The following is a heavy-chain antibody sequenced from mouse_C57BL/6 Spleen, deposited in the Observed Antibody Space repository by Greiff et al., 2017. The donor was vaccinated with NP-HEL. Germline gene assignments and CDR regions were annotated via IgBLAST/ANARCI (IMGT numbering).Heavy chain of an antibody. D-gene: IGHD6-1*01. Sequence: QVQLQQPGAELVRPGTSVKLSCKASGYTFTSYWMHWVKQRPGQGLEWIGVIDPSDSYTNYNQKFKGKATLTVDTSSSTAYMQLSSLTSEDSAVYYCASRNPLWVWGTGTTVTVSS. CDR3: ASRNPLWV. V-gene: IGHV1-59*01. CDR1: GYTFTSYW. CDR2: IDPSDSYT. J-gene: IGHJ1*03.